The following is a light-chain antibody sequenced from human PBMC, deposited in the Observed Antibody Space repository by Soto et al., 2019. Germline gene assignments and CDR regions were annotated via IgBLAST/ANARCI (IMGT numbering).Light chain of an antibody. CDR2: GAS. V-gene: IGKV3D-20*02. J-gene: IGKJ4*01. CDR3: QQRSNWPRLT. CDR1: QSVISRS. Sequence: EIVLTQSPGTLSLSPGERATLSCRASQSVISRSLAWYQQKPGQAPRLLIYGASSRATGIPDRVSGSGSGTDFTLTISSLEPEDFAVYYCQQRSNWPRLTFGGGTKVEIK.